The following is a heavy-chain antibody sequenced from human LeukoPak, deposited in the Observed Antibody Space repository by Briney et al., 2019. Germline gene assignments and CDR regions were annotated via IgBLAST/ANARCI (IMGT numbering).Heavy chain of an antibody. CDR1: GFTFSSYS. V-gene: IGHV3-48*01. D-gene: IGHD1-26*01. CDR3: ARDGIVGASHFDY. Sequence: GGSLRLSCAASGFTFSSYSMNGVRQAPGKGLEWVSYISSSSSTIYYADSVKGRFTISRDNAKNPLYLQMNSLRAEDTAVYYCARDGIVGASHFDYWGQGTLVTVSS. CDR2: ISSSSSTI. J-gene: IGHJ4*02.